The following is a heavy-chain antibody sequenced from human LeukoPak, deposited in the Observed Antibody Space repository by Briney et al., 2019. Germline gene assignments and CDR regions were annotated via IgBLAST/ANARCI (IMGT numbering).Heavy chain of an antibody. CDR2: ISYDGSNK. V-gene: IGHV3-30*01. J-gene: IGHJ3*02. CDR3: ARGPAYYYDSSAEGAFDI. D-gene: IGHD3-22*01. CDR1: GFTFSSYA. Sequence: GRSLRLSWAASGFTFSSYAMHCVRQAAVRGLECEAAISYDGSNKYYADSVKGRFTISRDNSKNTLSLQMNSLRAEDRAVYYCARGPAYYYDSSAEGAFDIWGQGKMVTVSS.